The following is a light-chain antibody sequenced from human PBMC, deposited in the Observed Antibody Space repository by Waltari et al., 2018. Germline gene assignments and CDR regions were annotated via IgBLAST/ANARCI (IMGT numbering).Light chain of an antibody. Sequence: DVQLTQSPSTLSASVGDRVIITCRASQRISRWLAWYQQRPGKAPHLLIYEASSLHSGFPSRFIGSGSGTEFTLTINNLQPDDFAIYYCQQYFNYPETFGQGTKVDIK. CDR3: QQYFNYPET. CDR2: EAS. J-gene: IGKJ1*01. CDR1: QRISRW. V-gene: IGKV1-5*03.